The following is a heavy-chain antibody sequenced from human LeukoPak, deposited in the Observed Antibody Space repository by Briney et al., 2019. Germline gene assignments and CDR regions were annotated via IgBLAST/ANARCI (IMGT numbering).Heavy chain of an antibody. D-gene: IGHD3-22*01. V-gene: IGHV4-59*01. Sequence: SETLSLTCTVSGGSISSYYWSWIRQPPGKGLEWIGYIYYSGSTNYNPSLKSRVTISVDTSKNQFSLKLSSVTAADTAVYYCARALGGSGYYYYYYYYMDVWGKGTTVTVSS. CDR2: IYYSGST. J-gene: IGHJ6*03. CDR1: GGSISSYY. CDR3: ARALGGSGYYYYYYYYMDV.